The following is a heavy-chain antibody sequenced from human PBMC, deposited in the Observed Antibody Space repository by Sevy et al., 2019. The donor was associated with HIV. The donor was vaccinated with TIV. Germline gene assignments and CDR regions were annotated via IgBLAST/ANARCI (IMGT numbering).Heavy chain of an antibody. J-gene: IGHJ3*02. CDR3: AKARGHIELMVYGFAFDI. CDR1: GFTFSRYA. D-gene: IGHD2-8*01. CDR2: ISGSGGST. Sequence: GGSLRLSCAASGFTFSRYAMNWLRQAPGKGLEWASTISGSGGSTYYADSVKGRFTISRDNSKNTLDLQMNSLRAEDTAVYYCAKARGHIELMVYGFAFDIWGQGTMVTVSS. V-gene: IGHV3-23*01.